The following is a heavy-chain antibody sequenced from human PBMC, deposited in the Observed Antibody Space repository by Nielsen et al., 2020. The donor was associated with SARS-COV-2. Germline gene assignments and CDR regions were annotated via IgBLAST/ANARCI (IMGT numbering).Heavy chain of an antibody. J-gene: IGHJ5*02. CDR3: ARVLIVVVPAAIGDRWFDP. CDR1: GGSISSGDYY. Sequence: SETLSLTCTVSGGSISSGDYYWSWIRQPTGKGLEWIGYIYYSGSTYYNPSLKSRVTISVDTSKNQFSLKLSSVTAADTAVYYCARVLIVVVPAAIGDRWFDPWGQGTLVTVSS. D-gene: IGHD2-2*01. CDR2: IYYSGST. V-gene: IGHV4-30-4*01.